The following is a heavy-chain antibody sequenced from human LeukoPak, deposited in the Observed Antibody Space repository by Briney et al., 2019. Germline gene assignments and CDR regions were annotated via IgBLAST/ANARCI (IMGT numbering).Heavy chain of an antibody. D-gene: IGHD2-8*01. CDR3: ARGGLVSCTYGVCYRYNWFDP. J-gene: IGHJ5*02. CDR1: GGSISSYY. V-gene: IGHV4-59*01. Sequence: PSETLSLTCTVSGGSISSYYWSWIRQPPGKGLEWIGYIYYSGSTNYNPSLKSRVTISVDTSKNQFSLKLSSVTAADTAVYYCARGGLVSCTYGVCYRYNWFDPWGQGTLVTVSS. CDR2: IYYSGST.